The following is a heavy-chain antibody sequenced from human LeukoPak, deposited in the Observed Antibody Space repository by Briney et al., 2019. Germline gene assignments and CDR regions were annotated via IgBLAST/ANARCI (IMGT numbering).Heavy chain of an antibody. Sequence: PSETLSLTCTVSGGSISSYYWSWIRQPPGKGLEWIGYIYYSGSTNYNPSPKSRVTISVDTSKNQFSLKLSSVTAADTAVYYCARDTNYSFDYWGQGTLVTVSS. CDR3: ARDTNYSFDY. V-gene: IGHV4-59*01. J-gene: IGHJ4*02. CDR2: IYYSGST. CDR1: GGSISSYY. D-gene: IGHD1-7*01.